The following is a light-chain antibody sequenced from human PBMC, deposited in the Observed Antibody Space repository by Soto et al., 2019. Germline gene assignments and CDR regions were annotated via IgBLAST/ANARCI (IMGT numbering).Light chain of an antibody. CDR3: QQRSNWIT. CDR2: DAS. Sequence: DIVSTQYPPTLSLSPGERATLSCWASQSVSTYLAWYQQKPGQAPRLLIYDASSRATGIPARFSGSGSGTDFTLTISSVEPEDFAVYYCQQRSNWITFGQGTRLEIK. CDR1: QSVSTY. V-gene: IGKV3-11*01. J-gene: IGKJ5*01.